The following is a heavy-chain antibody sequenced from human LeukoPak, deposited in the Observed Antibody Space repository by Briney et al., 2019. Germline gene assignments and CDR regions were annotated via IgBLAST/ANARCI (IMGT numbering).Heavy chain of an antibody. CDR1: GFTFSNAW. CDR2: IKSKTDGGTT. V-gene: IGHV3-15*01. CDR3: TTEGPSDSSGYSVSPY. D-gene: IGHD3-22*01. Sequence: GGSLRLSCAASGFTFSNAWMSWVRQAPGKGLEWVGRIKSKTDGGTTDYAAPVKGRFTISRDDSKNTLYLQMNSLKTEDTAVYYCTTEGPSDSSGYSVSPYWGQGTLVTVSP. J-gene: IGHJ4*02.